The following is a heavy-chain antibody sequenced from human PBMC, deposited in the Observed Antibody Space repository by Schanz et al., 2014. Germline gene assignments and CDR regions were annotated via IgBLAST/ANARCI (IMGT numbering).Heavy chain of an antibody. CDR2: ISYSGSA. CDR3: ARDRGHGDLPGDI. D-gene: IGHD4-17*01. Sequence: QVQLQESGPGLVKPSQTLSLTCTVSGGSVSSGGDYWSWIRQHPGKGLEWIGFISYSGSAYYNPSLKSRVTISVETSKNQSSLNLSYATAADTAVYYCARDRGHGDLPGDIWGQGTMVAVSS. V-gene: IGHV4-31*03. CDR1: GGSVSSGGDY. J-gene: IGHJ3*02.